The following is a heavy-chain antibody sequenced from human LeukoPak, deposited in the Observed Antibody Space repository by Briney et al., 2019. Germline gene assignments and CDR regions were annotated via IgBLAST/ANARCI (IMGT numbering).Heavy chain of an antibody. CDR1: GYSFTTNW. V-gene: IGHV5-51*01. Sequence: GESLQISCKGSGYSFTTNWIGWVRQMPGKGLEWMGIIYPGDSDTRYSPSFQGQVTISADKSISTAYLQWSSLKASDTATYYCARHKRSMPYDFWGQGALVTVSS. CDR2: IYPGDSDT. D-gene: IGHD2/OR15-2a*01. CDR3: ARHKRSMPYDF. J-gene: IGHJ4*02.